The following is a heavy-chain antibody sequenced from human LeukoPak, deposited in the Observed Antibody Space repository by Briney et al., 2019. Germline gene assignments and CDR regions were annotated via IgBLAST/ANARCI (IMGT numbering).Heavy chain of an antibody. CDR3: ARGPDPYDSSGYSPNWFDP. D-gene: IGHD3-22*01. J-gene: IGHJ5*02. V-gene: IGHV1-69*13. CDR2: IIPISGTA. CDR1: GGTFSSYA. Sequence: SVKVSCKASGGTFSSYAISWVRQAPGQGLEWMGGIIPISGTANYAQKFQGRVTITADESTSTAYMELSSLRSEDTAVYYCARGPDPYDSSGYSPNWFDPWGQGTLVTVSS.